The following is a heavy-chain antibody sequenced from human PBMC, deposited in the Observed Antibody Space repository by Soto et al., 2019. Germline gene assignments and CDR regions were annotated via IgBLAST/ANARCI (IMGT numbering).Heavy chain of an antibody. CDR3: TRGQGAPITGPADDFWRLGRYYYMDA. CDR1: GGSFSGYY. V-gene: IGHV4-34*01. Sequence: QVQLQQGGAGLLKPSDTLSLTCGVYGGSFSGYYWNWIRQPPGKGLEWIGEKDHSGSSNFNPFLKSRVTISVDTTKKQFTLKHYSMTAADTAVYFCTRGQGAPITGPADDFWRLGRYYYMDAWGKGTPVTVSS. CDR2: KDHSGSS. D-gene: IGHD3-3*01. J-gene: IGHJ6*03.